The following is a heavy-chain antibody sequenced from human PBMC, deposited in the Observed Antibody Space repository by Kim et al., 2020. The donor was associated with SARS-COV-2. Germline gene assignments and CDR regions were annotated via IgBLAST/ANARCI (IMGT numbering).Heavy chain of an antibody. D-gene: IGHD4-4*01. Sequence: ADSVKGRFTISRDNSKNTLYLQMNSRRAEDTAVYYCAKGSDYSNYLQFDYWGQGTLVTVSS. J-gene: IGHJ4*02. CDR3: AKGSDYSNYLQFDY. V-gene: IGHV3-30*02.